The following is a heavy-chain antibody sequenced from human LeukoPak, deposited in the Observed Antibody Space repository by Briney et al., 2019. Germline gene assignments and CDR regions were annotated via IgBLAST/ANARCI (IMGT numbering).Heavy chain of an antibody. V-gene: IGHV4-31*03. CDR2: NSYSGST. D-gene: IGHD3-22*01. Sequence: SQTLSLTCTVSGGSISSGGHYWSWIRQHPGKGLEWIAYNSYSGSTYYNPSLKSRIIISVDTSKNRFSLKLSSVTATDTAVYFCARGAFNYYDTIGYSNDAFDIWGQGTMVTVSS. CDR1: GGSISSGGHY. J-gene: IGHJ3*02. CDR3: ARGAFNYYDTIGYSNDAFDI.